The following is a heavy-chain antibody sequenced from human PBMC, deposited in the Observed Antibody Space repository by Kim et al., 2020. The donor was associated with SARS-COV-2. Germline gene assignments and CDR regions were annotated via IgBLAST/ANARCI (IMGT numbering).Heavy chain of an antibody. CDR3: ARGYCSSTSCLGWFDP. D-gene: IGHD2-2*01. V-gene: IGHV4-34*01. J-gene: IGHJ5*02. Sequence: SRKSRVTISVDTSKNEFALKLSSVTAADTAVYYCARGYCSSTSCLGWFDPWGQGTLVTVSS.